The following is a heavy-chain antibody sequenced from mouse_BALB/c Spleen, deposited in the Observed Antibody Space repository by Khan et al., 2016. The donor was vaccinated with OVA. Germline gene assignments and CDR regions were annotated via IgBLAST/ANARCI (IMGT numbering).Heavy chain of an antibody. Sequence: EVELVESRGDLVKTGGSLKLSCAASGFTFSTYGMSWVRQTPDKRLEWVATISSGGHYTYYIDSVKGRFTISRDNAENILYLQMTSLRSEDTAMYYWARLAYYYNSEGFAYWGQGTLVTVSA. CDR1: GFTFSTYG. V-gene: IGHV5-6*01. J-gene: IGHJ3*01. CDR3: ARLAYYYNSEGFAY. D-gene: IGHD1-1*02. CDR2: ISSGGHYT.